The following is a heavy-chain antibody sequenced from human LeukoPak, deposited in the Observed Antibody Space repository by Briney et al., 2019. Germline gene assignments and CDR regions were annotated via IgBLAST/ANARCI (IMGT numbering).Heavy chain of an antibody. J-gene: IGHJ2*01. CDR1: GVSISSYY. CDR2: IYYSGST. D-gene: IGHD4-17*01. Sequence: PSETLSLTCTVSGVSISSYYWSWIRQPPGKGLEWIGYIYYSGSTNYNPSLKSRVTISVDTSKNQFSLKLSSVTAADTAVYYCARVRPPYGDYASWYFDLWGRGTLVTVSS. V-gene: IGHV4-59*08. CDR3: ARVRPPYGDYASWYFDL.